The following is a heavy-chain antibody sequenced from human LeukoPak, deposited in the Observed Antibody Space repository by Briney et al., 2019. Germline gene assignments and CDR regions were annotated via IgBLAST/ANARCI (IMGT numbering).Heavy chain of an antibody. Sequence: SETLSLTCTVSGGSISSGDYYWSWIRQPPGKGLEWIGSIYYSGSTYYNPSLKSRVTISVDTSKNQFSLKLSSVTAADTAVYYCARDIEGYYFDYWGQGTLVTVSS. V-gene: IGHV4-39*07. J-gene: IGHJ4*02. CDR3: ARDIEGYYFDY. CDR1: GGSISSGDYY. CDR2: IYYSGST. D-gene: IGHD3-16*02.